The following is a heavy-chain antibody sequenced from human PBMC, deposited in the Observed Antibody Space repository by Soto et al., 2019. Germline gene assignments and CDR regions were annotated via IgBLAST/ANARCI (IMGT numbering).Heavy chain of an antibody. CDR3: ARVAPYSSSPLDD. D-gene: IGHD6-6*01. CDR2: INPNSGGT. Sequence: VASVQPSCHGSGYTFTRYYIHWVRQAPGQGLEWMGWINPNSGGTNYAQKFQGWVTMTRDTSISTAYMELSRLRSDDTAVYYGARVAPYSSSPLDDWGQGTLVTVAS. V-gene: IGHV1-2*04. J-gene: IGHJ4*02. CDR1: GYTFTRYY.